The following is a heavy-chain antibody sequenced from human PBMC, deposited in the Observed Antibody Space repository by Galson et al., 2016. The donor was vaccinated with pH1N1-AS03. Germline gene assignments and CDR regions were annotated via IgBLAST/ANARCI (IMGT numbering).Heavy chain of an antibody. CDR1: GVSFSTHP. Sequence: SVKVSCKASGVSFSTHPITWVRQAPGHGFEWMGGIIPVLGTSTNGKRFQGRVTITADESTTTSYMELSGLRHDDTAVYYCATGIVGAPAAFDMWGQGTLVTVSS. V-gene: IGHV1-69*13. CDR2: IIPVLGTS. CDR3: ATGIVGAPAAFDM. D-gene: IGHD1-26*01. J-gene: IGHJ3*02.